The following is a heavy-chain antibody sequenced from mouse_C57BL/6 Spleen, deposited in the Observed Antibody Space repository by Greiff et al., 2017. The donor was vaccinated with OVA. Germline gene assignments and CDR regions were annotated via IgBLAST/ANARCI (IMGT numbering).Heavy chain of an antibody. Sequence: EVKLMESGGGLVQPGGSLKLSCAASGFTFSDYGMAWVRQAPRKGPEWVAFISNLAYSIYYADTVTGRFTISRENAKNTLYLEMSSLRSEDTAMYYCARQISYYYGSTYYYAMDYWGQGTSVTVSS. J-gene: IGHJ4*01. CDR3: ARQISYYYGSTYYYAMDY. CDR1: GFTFSDYG. V-gene: IGHV5-15*01. D-gene: IGHD1-1*01. CDR2: ISNLAYSI.